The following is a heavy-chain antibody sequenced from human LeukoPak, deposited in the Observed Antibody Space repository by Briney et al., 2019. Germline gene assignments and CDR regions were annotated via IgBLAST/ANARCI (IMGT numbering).Heavy chain of an antibody. CDR1: GFTFSGYW. D-gene: IGHD3-10*01. V-gene: IGHV3-74*01. J-gene: IGHJ3*02. Sequence: GGSLRLSCAASGFTFSGYWMPWVRQAPGKGLVWVSRINSDGSSTSYADSVKGRFTISRDNAKNTLYLQMNSLRAEDTAVYYCARDGSGARGNAFDIWGQGTMVTVSS. CDR2: INSDGSST. CDR3: ARDGSGARGNAFDI.